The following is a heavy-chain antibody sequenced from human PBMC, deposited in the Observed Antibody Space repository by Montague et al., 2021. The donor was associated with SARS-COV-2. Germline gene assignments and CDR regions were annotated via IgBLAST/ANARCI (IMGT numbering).Heavy chain of an antibody. Sequence: SLRLSCAASGFTSSSYSMNWVRQAPGKGPEWVSSISSSSSYIYYADSVKGRFTISRDNAKNSLYLQMNSLRAKDTAVYYCARDARYDFWSGYYFDYWGQGTLVTVSS. J-gene: IGHJ4*02. CDR2: ISSSSSYI. D-gene: IGHD3-3*01. V-gene: IGHV3-21*01. CDR3: ARDARYDFWSGYYFDY. CDR1: GFTSSSYS.